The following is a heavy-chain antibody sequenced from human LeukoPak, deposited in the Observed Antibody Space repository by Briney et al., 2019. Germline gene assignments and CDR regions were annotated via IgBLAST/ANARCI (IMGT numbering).Heavy chain of an antibody. J-gene: IGHJ4*02. CDR3: ARHDFWSGFKGGDY. V-gene: IGHV3-20*04. CDR2: VNGNGGST. Sequence: GGSLRLSCAASGFTFDDYGMSWVRQVPGKGLEWVSSVNGNGGSTAYADSVKGRFTISRDNAKNSLYLQMNSLRAEDTAFYYCARHDFWSGFKGGDYWGQGTLVTVSS. D-gene: IGHD3-3*01. CDR1: GFTFDDYG.